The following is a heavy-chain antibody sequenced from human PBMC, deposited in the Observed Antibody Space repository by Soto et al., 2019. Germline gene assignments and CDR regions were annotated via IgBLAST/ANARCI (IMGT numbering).Heavy chain of an antibody. V-gene: IGHV3-30*18. D-gene: IGHD2-15*01. CDR3: AKDLGYCSGGSCYYYGMDV. CDR1: GFTFSSYG. Sequence: PGGSLILSCAASGFTFSSYGMHWVRQAPGKGLEWVAVISYDGSNKYYADSVKGRFTISRDNSKNTLYLQMNSLRAEDTAVYYCAKDLGYCSGGSCYYYGMDVWGQGTTVTVSS. CDR2: ISYDGSNK. J-gene: IGHJ6*02.